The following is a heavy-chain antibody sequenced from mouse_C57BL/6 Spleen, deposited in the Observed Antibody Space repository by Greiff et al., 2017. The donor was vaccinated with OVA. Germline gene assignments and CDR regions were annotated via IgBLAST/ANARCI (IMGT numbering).Heavy chain of an antibody. D-gene: IGHD1-1*01. Sequence: QVQLQQSGAELVKPGASVKISCKASGYAFSSYWMNWVKQRPGKGLEWIGQIYPGDGDTNYNGKFKGKATLTADKSSSTAYMQLSSLTSEDSAVYFCAREGVVATPFAYWGQGTLVTVSA. V-gene: IGHV1-80*01. CDR2: IYPGDGDT. CDR1: GYAFSSYW. J-gene: IGHJ3*01. CDR3: AREGVVATPFAY.